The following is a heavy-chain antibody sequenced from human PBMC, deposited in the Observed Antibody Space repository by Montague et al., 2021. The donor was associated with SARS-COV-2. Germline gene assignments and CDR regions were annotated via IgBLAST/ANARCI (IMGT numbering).Heavy chain of an antibody. J-gene: IGHJ6*02. CDR3: ARVLGGYYGMDV. CDR1: GFTFSSYA. D-gene: IGHD2/OR15-2a*01. CDR2: ISYGGSNK. Sequence: SLRLSCAASGFTFSSYAMHWARQAPGKGLEWVAVISYGGSNKYYADSVKGRFTISRNNSKNTLYLQMNSLRAADTAVYYCARVLGGYYGMDVWGQGTTVTVSS. V-gene: IGHV3-30-3*01.